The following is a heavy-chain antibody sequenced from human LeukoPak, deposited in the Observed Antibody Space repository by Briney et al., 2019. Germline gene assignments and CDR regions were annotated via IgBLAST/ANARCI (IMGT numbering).Heavy chain of an antibody. CDR2: IYYSGST. D-gene: IGHD3-3*01. Sequence: PSETLSLTCTVSGGSISSYYWSWIRQPPGNGLEWIGYIYYSGSTNYNPSLKSRVTISVDTSKNQFSLKLSSVTAADTAVYYCARDSYDFWSGYGTSHAFDIWGQGTMVTVSS. V-gene: IGHV4-59*01. J-gene: IGHJ3*02. CDR3: ARDSYDFWSGYGTSHAFDI. CDR1: GGSISSYY.